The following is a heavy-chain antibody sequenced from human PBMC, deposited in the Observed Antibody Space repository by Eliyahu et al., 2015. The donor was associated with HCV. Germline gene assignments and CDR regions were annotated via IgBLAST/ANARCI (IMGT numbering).Heavy chain of an antibody. D-gene: IGHD3-3*01. CDR1: GFXFSSYG. CDR3: ARDLTIPRAYYFDY. CDR2: ISSSSSYI. Sequence: EMQLVESGGGLVKPGGSLRLSCAPSGFXFSSYGMNWVRQAPGKGLEWVSSISSSSSYIYYADSVKGRFTISRDNAKNSLYLQMNSLRAEDTAVYYCARDLTIPRAYYFDYWGQGTLVTVSS. V-gene: IGHV3-21*01. J-gene: IGHJ4*02.